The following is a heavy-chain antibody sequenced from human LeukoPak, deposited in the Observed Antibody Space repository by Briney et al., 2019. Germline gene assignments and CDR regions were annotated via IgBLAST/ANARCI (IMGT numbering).Heavy chain of an antibody. V-gene: IGHV1-46*01. Sequence: ASVKVSCKASGYTFTSYYMHWVRQAPGQGLEWMGIINPSGGSTSYAQKFQGRVTMTRDTSTSTVYMELSSLRSEDTAVYYCARDPTPYCGGDCYGWYFDLWGRGTLVTVSS. J-gene: IGHJ2*01. CDR1: GYTFTSYY. CDR3: ARDPTPYCGGDCYGWYFDL. CDR2: INPSGGST. D-gene: IGHD2-21*02.